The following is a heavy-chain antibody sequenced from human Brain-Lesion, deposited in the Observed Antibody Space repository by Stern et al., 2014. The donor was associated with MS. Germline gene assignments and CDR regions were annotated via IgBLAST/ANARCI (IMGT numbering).Heavy chain of an antibody. Sequence: QVQLVESGPGLVKPSETLSLTCTVAGGSVSSTSYAWAWIRQPPGKGLEWIGTIYYSGDTYYSPSLTSRLTLSLDTAKNQFSLQLRSVTAADTAVYYCAGEEDIRYCSGGSCTGNWFDPWGQGTLVTVSS. CDR1: GGSVSSTSYA. CDR3: AGEEDIRYCSGGSCTGNWFDP. J-gene: IGHJ5*02. V-gene: IGHV4-39*01. D-gene: IGHD2-15*01. CDR2: IYYSGDT.